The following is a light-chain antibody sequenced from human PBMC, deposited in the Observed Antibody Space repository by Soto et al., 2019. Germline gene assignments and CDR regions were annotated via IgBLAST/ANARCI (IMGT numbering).Light chain of an antibody. Sequence: QSVLTQPPSVSETPAQRVTISCSGSSSNIGGNAVNWYQQLPGTAPKLLIYNNNQRPSGIPDRFSGSKSGTSASLAISGLQSEDEADYYCATWDDSLNGYVFGAGTKLTVL. J-gene: IGLJ1*01. CDR3: ATWDDSLNGYV. CDR2: NNN. CDR1: SSNIGGNA. V-gene: IGLV1-44*01.